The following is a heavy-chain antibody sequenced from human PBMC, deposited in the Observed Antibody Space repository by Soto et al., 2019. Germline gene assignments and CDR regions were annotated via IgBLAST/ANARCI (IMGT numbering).Heavy chain of an antibody. Sequence: QVQLVQSGAEVQKPGSSVKVSCKASGGTFSSYAISWVRQAPGQGLEWMGGIIPIFGTANYAQKFQGRVTITADESTSTAYMELSSLRSEDTAVYYCASSYDILTGYYKGDYYYYGMDVWGQGTTVTVSS. CDR1: GGTFSSYA. J-gene: IGHJ6*02. CDR2: IIPIFGTA. CDR3: ASSYDILTGYYKGDYYYYGMDV. D-gene: IGHD3-9*01. V-gene: IGHV1-69*01.